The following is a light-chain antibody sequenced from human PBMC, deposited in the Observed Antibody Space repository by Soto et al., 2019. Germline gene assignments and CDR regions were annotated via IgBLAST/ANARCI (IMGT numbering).Light chain of an antibody. CDR1: SSDVGGYNY. CDR3: SSYTSSSTLEV. CDR2: DVS. J-gene: IGLJ1*01. V-gene: IGLV2-14*01. Sequence: QSAQTQPASVSGSPGQSITISCTGTSSDVGGYNYVSWYQQHPGKAPKLMIYDVSNRPSGVSSRFSGAKSGNTASLTISGLQSEDEADYYCSSYTSSSTLEVVGTGTKLTVL.